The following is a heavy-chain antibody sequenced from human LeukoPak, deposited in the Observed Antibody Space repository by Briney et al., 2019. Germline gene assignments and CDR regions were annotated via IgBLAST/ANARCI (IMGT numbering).Heavy chain of an antibody. CDR1: GYTFTSYD. D-gene: IGHD4-23*01. Sequence: GASVKVSCKASGYTFTSYDINWVRQATGEGLEWMGWMNPNSGNTGYAQKFQGRVTITRNTSISTAYMELSSLRSEDTAVYYCARLGGYGGRHNWFDPWGQGTLVTVSS. V-gene: IGHV1-8*03. J-gene: IGHJ5*02. CDR2: MNPNSGNT. CDR3: ARLGGYGGRHNWFDP.